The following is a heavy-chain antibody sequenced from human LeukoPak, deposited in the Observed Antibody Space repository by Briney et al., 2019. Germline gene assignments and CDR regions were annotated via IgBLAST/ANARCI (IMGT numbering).Heavy chain of an antibody. J-gene: IGHJ5*02. V-gene: IGHV3-23*01. CDR2: ISGSGGST. Sequence: GGSLRLSCAASGFTFSTYVMTWVRQAPGKGLEWVSAISGSGGSTYYADSVKGRFTISRDNSKNTLYLQMNSLRAEDTAVYYCAKDQRAGLRYFDWLSEPMNWFDPWGQGTLVTVSS. CDR3: AKDQRAGLRYFDWLSEPMNWFDP. CDR1: GFTFSTYV. D-gene: IGHD3-9*01.